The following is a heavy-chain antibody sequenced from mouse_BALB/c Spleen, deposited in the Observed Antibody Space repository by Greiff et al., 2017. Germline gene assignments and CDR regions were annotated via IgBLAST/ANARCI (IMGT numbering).Heavy chain of an antibody. CDR3: VRESYAMDY. Sequence: VKLVESGPGLVAPSQSLSITCTVSGFSLTSYDISWIRQPPGKGLEWLGVIWTGGGTNYNSAFMSRLSISKDNSKSQVFLKMNSLQTDDTAIYYCVRESYAMDYWGQGTSVTVSS. V-gene: IGHV2-9-2*01. CDR2: IWTGGGT. J-gene: IGHJ4*01. CDR1: GFSLTSYD.